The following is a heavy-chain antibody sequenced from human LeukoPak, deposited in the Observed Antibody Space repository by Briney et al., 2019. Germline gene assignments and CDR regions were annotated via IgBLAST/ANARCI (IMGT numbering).Heavy chain of an antibody. J-gene: IGHJ4*02. V-gene: IGHV3-53*01. CDR1: GCIVSGDF. Sequence: PGGSLRLSCAASGCIVSGDFMSWVRQAPGKGLEWVSVIYSDGSTYYADSVKGRFTISRDNSKNTLDLQMTGLRAEDTAVYYCARERGRGRDSPWFDYWGQGTLVTVSS. CDR3: ARERGRGRDSPWFDY. CDR2: IYSDGST. D-gene: IGHD1-26*01.